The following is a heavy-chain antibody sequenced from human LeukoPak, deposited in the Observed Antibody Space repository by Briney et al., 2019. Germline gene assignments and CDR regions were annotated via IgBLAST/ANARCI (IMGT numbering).Heavy chain of an antibody. Sequence: GGSLRLSCAASGFTFSSYSMNCVRQAPGKGLECVSYIIISSSTIYYADSLKSRFTISRDSSKNTLYLQMNSLRAEDTGVYYCAKEHKGYYGSGSYYRPLDYWGQGTLVTVSS. V-gene: IGHV3-48*01. J-gene: IGHJ4*02. CDR3: AKEHKGYYGSGSYYRPLDY. D-gene: IGHD3-10*01. CDR2: IIISSSTI. CDR1: GFTFSSYS.